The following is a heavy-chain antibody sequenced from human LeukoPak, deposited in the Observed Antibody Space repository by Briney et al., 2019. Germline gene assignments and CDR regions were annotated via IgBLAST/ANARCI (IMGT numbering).Heavy chain of an antibody. J-gene: IGHJ4*02. CDR1: GFTFSNYA. Sequence: GGSLRLSCAASGFTFSNYAMSWVRQAPGKGLEWVSAISGSGGNTYYTDSVKGRFTISRDNSKNTLYLQTNSLRAEDTAVYYCAKGPLGYCSGGTCYVDYWGQGTLVTVSS. CDR2: ISGSGGNT. D-gene: IGHD2-15*01. CDR3: AKGPLGYCSGGTCYVDY. V-gene: IGHV3-23*01.